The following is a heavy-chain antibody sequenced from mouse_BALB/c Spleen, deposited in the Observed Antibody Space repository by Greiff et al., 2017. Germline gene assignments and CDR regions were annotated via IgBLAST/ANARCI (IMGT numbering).Heavy chain of an antibody. D-gene: IGHD2-10*01. J-gene: IGHJ4*01. CDR1: GYTFTSYT. CDR3: ARGSYYGNYDAMDY. Sequence: QVQLKQSGAELARPGASVKMSCKASGYTFTSYTMHWVKQRPGQGLEWIGYINPSSGYTNYNQKFKDKATLTADKSSSTAYMQLSSLTSEDSAVYYCARGSYYGNYDAMDYWGQGTSVTVSS. V-gene: IGHV1-4*01. CDR2: INPSSGYT.